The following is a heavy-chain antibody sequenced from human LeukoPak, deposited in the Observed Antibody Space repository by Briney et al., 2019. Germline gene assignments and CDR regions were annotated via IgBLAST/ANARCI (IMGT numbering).Heavy chain of an antibody. Sequence: GRSLRLSCAASGFTFSSFGMHWVRQAPGKGLEWVALIWYDGSNQYYADSVKGRFTISRDDSKNTLYLQMNSLRAEDTAVYYCARGGSGCFDIWGQGTMVTVSS. J-gene: IGHJ3*02. CDR3: ARGGSGCFDI. CDR2: IWYDGSNQ. V-gene: IGHV3-33*01. D-gene: IGHD1-26*01. CDR1: GFTFSSFG.